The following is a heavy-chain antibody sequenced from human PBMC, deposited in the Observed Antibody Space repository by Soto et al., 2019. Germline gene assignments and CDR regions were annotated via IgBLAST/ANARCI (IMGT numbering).Heavy chain of an antibody. CDR2: ISHDGFNK. Sequence: QVQLVESGGGVVQPGRSLRLSCAASGFTFSNYAMHWVRQAPGKGLEWVAVISHDGFNKYYADSVKGRFTISRDSSKNTLYLQMNSLMVEDTAMYSCARDSGSSWYFGMDVWGQGTTVTVSS. V-gene: IGHV3-30-3*01. CDR3: ARDSGSSWYFGMDV. D-gene: IGHD6-13*01. CDR1: GFTFSNYA. J-gene: IGHJ6*02.